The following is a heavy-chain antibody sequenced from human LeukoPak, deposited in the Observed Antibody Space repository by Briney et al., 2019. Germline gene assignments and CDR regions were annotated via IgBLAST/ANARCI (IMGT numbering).Heavy chain of an antibody. Sequence: SETLSLTCTVSGGSISSYYWSWIRQSPGKGLEWIGYIYYSGSTKYNPSLKSRVTISVDNFRNQFSLKLTSVTAADTAVYFCARRQSSGTFPLDYWGQGTPVTVSS. CDR3: ARRQSSGTFPLDY. J-gene: IGHJ4*02. V-gene: IGHV4-59*08. D-gene: IGHD1-26*01. CDR1: GGSISSYY. CDR2: IYYSGST.